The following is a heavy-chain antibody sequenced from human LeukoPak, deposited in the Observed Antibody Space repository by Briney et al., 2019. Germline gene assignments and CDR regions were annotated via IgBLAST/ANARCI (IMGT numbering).Heavy chain of an antibody. D-gene: IGHD5-12*01. CDR2: IKSKTEGGTT. CDR3: NTQLEATYYYYGMDV. CDR1: GFTFSNAW. V-gene: IGHV3-15*01. J-gene: IGHJ6*04. Sequence: GGSLRLSCAASGFTFSNAWMSWVRQAPGKGLEWLGRIKSKTEGGTTDYAAAVKGRFTISRDDSKNTLYLQMNSLKTEDTAVYYCNTQLEATYYYYGMDVWGKGTTVTVSS.